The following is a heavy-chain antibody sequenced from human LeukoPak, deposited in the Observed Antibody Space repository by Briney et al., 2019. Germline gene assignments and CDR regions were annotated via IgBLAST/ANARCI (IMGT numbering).Heavy chain of an antibody. CDR2: IFYGGAT. CDR3: AGGIGDYYYYYMDV. Sequence: SETLSLTCTVSGGSIMGYYWSWIRQPPGKGLEWIGYIFYGGATIYNPSLKSRVTISVDTSKNQFSLKLSSVSAADTAVYYCAGGIGDYYYYYMDVWGKGTTVTVSS. CDR1: GGSIMGYY. V-gene: IGHV4-59*01. J-gene: IGHJ6*03. D-gene: IGHD3-16*01.